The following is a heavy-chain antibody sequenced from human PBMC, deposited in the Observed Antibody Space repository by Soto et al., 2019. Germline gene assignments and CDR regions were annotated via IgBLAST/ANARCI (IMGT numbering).Heavy chain of an antibody. CDR1: GFTFSSYG. J-gene: IGHJ6*03. V-gene: IGHV3-33*01. Sequence: QVQLVESGGGVVQPGRSLRLSCAASGFTFSSYGMHWVRQAPGKGLEWVAVIWYDGSNKYYADSVKGRFTISRDNSKNTLYLQMNSLRAEDTAVYYCERDRADRVSMRGYYYYYMDVWGKGTTVTVS. D-gene: IGHD6-13*01. CDR2: IWYDGSNK. CDR3: ERDRADRVSMRGYYYYYMDV.